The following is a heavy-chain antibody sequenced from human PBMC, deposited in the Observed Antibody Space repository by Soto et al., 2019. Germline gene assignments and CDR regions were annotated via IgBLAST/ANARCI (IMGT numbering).Heavy chain of an antibody. CDR3: ARQLFGSWYYFDY. V-gene: IGHV4-59*01. J-gene: IGHJ4*02. CDR1: GDSISNYY. CDR2: IYSSGTT. D-gene: IGHD3-3*01. Sequence: SETLSLPCAFSGDSISNYYWSWIRQPPEKGLEWIGYIYSSGTTNYNPSLKSRVTISVDTSKNQFSLNLSSVTAADTAVYYCARQLFGSWYYFDYWGQGTLVTVPS.